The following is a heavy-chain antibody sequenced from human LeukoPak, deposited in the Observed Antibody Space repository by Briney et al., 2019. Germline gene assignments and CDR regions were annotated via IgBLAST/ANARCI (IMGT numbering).Heavy chain of an antibody. Sequence: GGSLRLSCSASGFTFSNYAMHWVRQAPGKGLEYVSAISSNGGSTYYADSVKGRFIISRDNSKNTLYLQMSSLRAEDTAVYYCVKDKYPVVVAATLDYWGQGTLVTVSS. CDR3: VKDKYPVVVAATLDY. D-gene: IGHD2-15*01. CDR1: GFTFSNYA. CDR2: ISSNGGST. J-gene: IGHJ4*02. V-gene: IGHV3-64D*09.